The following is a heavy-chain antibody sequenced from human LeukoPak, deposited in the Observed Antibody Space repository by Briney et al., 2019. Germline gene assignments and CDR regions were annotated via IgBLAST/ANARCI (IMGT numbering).Heavy chain of an antibody. CDR3: ARDGVYAGFDY. Sequence: GGSLRLSCAASGFTFRSYWLSWARQAPGKGLEWVANIKDDGSEKYYVDSVKGRFTISRDNARNSLYQQMNSLRVEDTAVYYCARDGVYAGFDYWGQGTLVT. CDR2: IKDDGSEK. V-gene: IGHV3-7*01. J-gene: IGHJ4*02. D-gene: IGHD2-8*01. CDR1: GFTFRSYW.